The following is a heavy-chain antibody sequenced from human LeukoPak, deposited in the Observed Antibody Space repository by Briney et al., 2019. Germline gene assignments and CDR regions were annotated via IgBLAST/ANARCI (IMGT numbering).Heavy chain of an antibody. CDR2: INQDGSEK. CDR3: ARKRDGRFFDY. V-gene: IGHV3-7*01. D-gene: IGHD5-24*01. Sequence: PGGSLRLSCAVSGLTSRSFWMSWVRQAPGKGLEWVANINQDGSEKYFVDSVKGRFTISRDNSKNSLHLQMNTLRAEDTALYYCARKRDGRFFDYWGQGTLVTVSS. J-gene: IGHJ4*02. CDR1: GLTSRSFW.